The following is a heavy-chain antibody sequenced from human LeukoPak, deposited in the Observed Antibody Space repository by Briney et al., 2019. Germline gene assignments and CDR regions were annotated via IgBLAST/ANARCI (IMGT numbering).Heavy chain of an antibody. V-gene: IGHV3-23*01. D-gene: IGHD3-3*01. J-gene: IGHJ3*02. Sequence: GGSLRLSCAASGFTFTNYAMNWVRQAPGKGLEWVSVISGSGGSTHYADSVKGRFTISRDNSKNTLYLQMNSLRADDTAVYYCARGYYDFWSGYPPGAFDIWGQGTMVTVSS. CDR1: GFTFTNYA. CDR3: ARGYYDFWSGYPPGAFDI. CDR2: ISGSGGST.